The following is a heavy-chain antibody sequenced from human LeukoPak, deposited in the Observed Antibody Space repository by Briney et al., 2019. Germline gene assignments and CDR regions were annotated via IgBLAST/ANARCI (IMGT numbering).Heavy chain of an antibody. V-gene: IGHV3-21*01. CDR3: ARASGDTVDTTTMGSY. J-gene: IGHJ4*02. CDR1: GFTFSTYS. D-gene: IGHD5-18*01. CDR2: ISSSSACI. Sequence: GGSLRLSCAASGFTFSTYSMNWVRQAPGKGLEWVSSISSSSACIYYADSVKGRFTISRDSAKNSLYLQMNSLRAEDTAVYYCARASGDTVDTTTMGSYWGQGTLVTVSS.